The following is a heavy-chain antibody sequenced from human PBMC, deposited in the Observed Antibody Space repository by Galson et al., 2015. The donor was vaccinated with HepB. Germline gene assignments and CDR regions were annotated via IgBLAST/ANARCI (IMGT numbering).Heavy chain of an antibody. Sequence: ETLSLTCAVYGGSFSGYYWSWIRQPPGKGLEWIGEINHSGSTNYNPSLKSRVTISVDTSKNQFSLKLSSVTAADTAVYYCARAGYCSGGSCYYYYGMDVWGQGTTVTVSS. CDR2: INHSGST. J-gene: IGHJ6*02. V-gene: IGHV4-34*01. D-gene: IGHD2-15*01. CDR1: GGSFSGYY. CDR3: ARAGYCSGGSCYYYYGMDV.